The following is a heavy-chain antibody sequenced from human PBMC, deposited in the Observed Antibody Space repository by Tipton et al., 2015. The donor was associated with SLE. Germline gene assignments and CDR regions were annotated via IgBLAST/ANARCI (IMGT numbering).Heavy chain of an antibody. CDR3: ARGPEELGIPPLFDY. J-gene: IGHJ4*02. CDR2: IYYSGST. Sequence: TLSLTCTVSGDSISSHYWNWIRQPPGKGLEWIGYIYYSGSTNYNPSLKSRVTISVDTSKNQFSLKLSSVTAADTAVYYCARGPEELGIPPLFDYWGQGTLVTVSS. D-gene: IGHD7-27*01. V-gene: IGHV4-59*11. CDR1: GDSISSHY.